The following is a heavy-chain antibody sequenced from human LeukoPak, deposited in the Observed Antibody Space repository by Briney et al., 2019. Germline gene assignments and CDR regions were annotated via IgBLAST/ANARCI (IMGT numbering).Heavy chain of an antibody. V-gene: IGHV4-34*01. CDR3: ARGWVF. Sequence: SETLSLTCAVYGGSFSGYYWSWIRQPPGKGLEWIGEINHSGSTNYNPSLKNRVTISVDTSKNQFSLKLSSVTAADTAVYYCARGWVFWGQGTLVTVSS. D-gene: IGHD2-8*01. CDR2: INHSGST. J-gene: IGHJ4*02. CDR1: GGSFSGYY.